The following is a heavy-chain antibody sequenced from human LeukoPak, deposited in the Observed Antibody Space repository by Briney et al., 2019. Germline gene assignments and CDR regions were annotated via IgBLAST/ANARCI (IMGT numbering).Heavy chain of an antibody. CDR1: GGSFSGYY. V-gene: IGHV4-34*01. D-gene: IGHD1-14*01. J-gene: IGHJ4*02. CDR3: ARGDPYNWNHYY. CDR2: INHSGST. Sequence: SETLSLTCAVYGGSFSGYYWSWIRQPPGKGLEWIGEINHSGSTNYNPSLKSRVTISVDTSKNQFSLKLSSVTAADTAVYYCARGDPYNWNHYYWGQGTLVTVSS.